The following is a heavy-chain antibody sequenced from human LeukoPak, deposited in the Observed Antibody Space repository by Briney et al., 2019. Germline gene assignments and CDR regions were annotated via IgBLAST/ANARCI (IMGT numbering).Heavy chain of an antibody. CDR3: ARFAGVGALGYFQH. V-gene: IGHV1-69*01. D-gene: IGHD3-10*01. J-gene: IGHJ1*01. CDR2: IIPIFGTA. CDR1: GGTFSSYA. Sequence: ASVKVSCKASGGTFSSYAISWVRQAPGQGLEWMGGIIPIFGTANYAQKFQGRVTITADESTSTAYMELSSLRSEDTAVYYCARFAGVGALGYFQHWGQGTLVTVSS.